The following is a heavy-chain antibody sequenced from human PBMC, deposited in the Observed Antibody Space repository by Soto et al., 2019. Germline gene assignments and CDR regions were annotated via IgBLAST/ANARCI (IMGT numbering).Heavy chain of an antibody. CDR1: GGSFSGYY. D-gene: IGHD2-8*02. Sequence: QVQLQQWGAGLLKPSETLSLTCAVYGGSFSGYYWTWIRQPPGTGLEWIGEINHSGRTNYNTSLKRRDTSEVATSLHQFSLKLTSVTAAYTAVYYCARDKITGLFDYWGQGTLVTVSS. V-gene: IGHV4-34*01. CDR2: INHSGRT. CDR3: ARDKITGLFDY. J-gene: IGHJ4*02.